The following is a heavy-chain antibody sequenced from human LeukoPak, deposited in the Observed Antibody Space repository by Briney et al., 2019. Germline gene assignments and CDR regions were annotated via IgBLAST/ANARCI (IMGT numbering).Heavy chain of an antibody. CDR1: GGSISSSSYY. D-gene: IGHD3-22*01. Sequence: PSEILSLTCTVSGGSISSSSYYWGWIRQPPGKGLEWIGSIYYSGSTYYNPSLKSRVTISVDTSKNQFSLKLSSVTAADTAVYYCARHSRITMIVVVIGAFDIWGQGTMVTVSS. CDR3: ARHSRITMIVVVIGAFDI. V-gene: IGHV4-39*01. CDR2: IYYSGST. J-gene: IGHJ3*02.